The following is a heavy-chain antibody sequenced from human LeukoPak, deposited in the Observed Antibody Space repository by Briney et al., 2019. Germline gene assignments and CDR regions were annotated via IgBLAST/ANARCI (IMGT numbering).Heavy chain of an antibody. Sequence: GGSLRLSCAASGFTFSSHWMHWVRQAPGKGLVWVSRINSDGSSTSNADSVKGRFTISRDNAKNTLYLQMNSLRAEDTAVYHCARGSQRGAAANYYGMDVWGQGTTVTVSS. CDR2: INSDGSST. CDR3: ARGSQRGAAANYYGMDV. V-gene: IGHV3-74*01. D-gene: IGHD2-2*01. CDR1: GFTFSSHW. J-gene: IGHJ6*02.